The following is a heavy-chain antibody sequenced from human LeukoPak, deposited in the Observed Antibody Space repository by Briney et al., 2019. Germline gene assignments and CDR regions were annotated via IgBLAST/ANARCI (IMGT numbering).Heavy chain of an antibody. V-gene: IGHV1-69*08. D-gene: IGHD1-26*01. Sequence: SVKVSCKTSGGTFLSHTFSWVRQAPGQGLEWMGKITPVINTANYAQTFQGRVSIYADKSTTTVYMDLSGLRPDDTAVYYCARVNLRGSNYNWFDPWGQGTLVTVAS. CDR1: GGTFLSHT. CDR3: ARVNLRGSNYNWFDP. J-gene: IGHJ5*02. CDR2: ITPVINTA.